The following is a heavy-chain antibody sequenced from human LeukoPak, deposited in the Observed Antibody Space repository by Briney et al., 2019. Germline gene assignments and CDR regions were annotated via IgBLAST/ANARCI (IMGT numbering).Heavy chain of an antibody. CDR1: GFTFSRFW. Sequence: GGSLRLSCAASGFTFSRFWTHWVRQAPGKGLVWVSRLNSDGGSASYADAVKGRFTISRDNAKNTLYLQMNSLRAEDTAVYYCARVEAGRRVGDAFDIWGQGTMVTVSS. V-gene: IGHV3-74*01. J-gene: IGHJ3*02. D-gene: IGHD6-19*01. CDR2: LNSDGGSA. CDR3: ARVEAGRRVGDAFDI.